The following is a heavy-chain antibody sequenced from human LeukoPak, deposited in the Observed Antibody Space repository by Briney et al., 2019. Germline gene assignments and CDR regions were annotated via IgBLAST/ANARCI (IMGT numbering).Heavy chain of an antibody. Sequence: PSQTLSLTCTVSGGSISSGGYYWSWIRQPPGKGLKWIGYIYHSGSTYYNPSLKSRVTISVDRSKNQFSLKLSSVTAADTAVYYCARKPRLDAFDIWGQGTMVTVSS. CDR3: ARKPRLDAFDI. CDR1: GGSISSGGYY. CDR2: IYHSGST. J-gene: IGHJ3*02. V-gene: IGHV4-30-2*01.